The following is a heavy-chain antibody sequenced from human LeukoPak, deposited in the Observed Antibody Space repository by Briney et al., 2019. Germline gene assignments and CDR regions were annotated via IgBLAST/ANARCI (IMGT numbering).Heavy chain of an antibody. CDR1: GFTFSSYA. CDR3: ARDRLGVGSSLDY. J-gene: IGHJ4*02. Sequence: PGGSLRLSCAASGFTFSSYAMSWVRQAPGKGLEWVSVISGSGVSTYYADSVKGRFTVSRDNSKNTLYLQMSSLRAEDTAVYYCARDRLGVGSSLDYWGQGTLVTVSS. CDR2: ISGSGVST. V-gene: IGHV3-23*01. D-gene: IGHD6-13*01.